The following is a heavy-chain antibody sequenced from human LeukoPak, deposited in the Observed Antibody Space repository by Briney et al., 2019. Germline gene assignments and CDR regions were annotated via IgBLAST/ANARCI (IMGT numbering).Heavy chain of an antibody. D-gene: IGHD3-22*01. CDR3: ARSQNYYDSSGIDI. CDR2: INHSGST. CDR1: GGSFSGYY. J-gene: IGHJ3*02. V-gene: IGHV4-34*01. Sequence: SETLSLTCAVYGGSFSGYYWTWIRQPPGKGLEWIGEINHSGSTNYNLSLKSRVTISVDTSKNQFSLKLSSVAAADTAVYYCARSQNYYDSSGIDIWGQGTMVTVSS.